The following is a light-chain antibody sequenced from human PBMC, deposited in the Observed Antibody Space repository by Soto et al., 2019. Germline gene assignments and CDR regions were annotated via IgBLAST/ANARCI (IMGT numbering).Light chain of an antibody. V-gene: IGKV1-5*01. CDR3: QQYNSHSPWT. CDR1: QTISSW. J-gene: IGKJ1*01. CDR2: HAS. Sequence: DIQMTQSPSTLSGSVGDRVTITCRASQTISSWLAWYQQKPGKAPKVLIYHASNLQSGVPSRFSGSGSGTEFTLTISSLQPDDFATYYCQQYNSHSPWTFGQGTKVDIK.